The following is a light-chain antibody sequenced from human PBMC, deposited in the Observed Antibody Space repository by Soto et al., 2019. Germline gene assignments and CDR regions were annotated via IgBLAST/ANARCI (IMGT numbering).Light chain of an antibody. CDR2: DAS. CDR3: QQRTNWPTST. CDR1: QNVRSY. J-gene: IGKJ5*01. V-gene: IGKV3-11*01. Sequence: EIVLTQSPATLSLSPGERATLSCRASQNVRSYLAWYQQKPGQAPRLLIHDASSRATGIPGRFSGSGSGTDFTLTISSLEPEDSAVYYCQQRTNWPTSTFGQGTRLEIK.